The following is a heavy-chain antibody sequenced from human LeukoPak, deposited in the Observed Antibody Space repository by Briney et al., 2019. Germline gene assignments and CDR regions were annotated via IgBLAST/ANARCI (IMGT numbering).Heavy chain of an antibody. CDR2: IYYSGST. CDR1: GGSISTYY. V-gene: IGHV4-59*01. J-gene: IGHJ4*02. CDR3: ARGRWISGSWYLDY. D-gene: IGHD6-13*01. Sequence: SETLSLTSTVAGGSISTYYWSWIRQPPGKGLEWIGYIYYSGSTNYNPSLKSRVTISVDTSKNQFSLKLSSVTAADTALYYCARGRWISGSWYLDYWGQGALVTVSS.